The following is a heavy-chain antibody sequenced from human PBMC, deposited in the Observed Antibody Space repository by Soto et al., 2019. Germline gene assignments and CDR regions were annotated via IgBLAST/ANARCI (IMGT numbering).Heavy chain of an antibody. CDR3: ARYDVSFYGVDV. J-gene: IGHJ6*02. V-gene: IGHV3-11*05. D-gene: IGHD3-3*01. CDR2: VSHTGTYT. Sequence: QVHLVESGGGLVKPGGSLRLSCAASGFIFSDYYMTWIRQAPGKGLEWLSYVSHTGTYTYYADSLKGRITISRDNAQNSLYLQMNSLRAEDTAVYYCARYDVSFYGVDVWGQGTTVTVSS. CDR1: GFIFSDYY.